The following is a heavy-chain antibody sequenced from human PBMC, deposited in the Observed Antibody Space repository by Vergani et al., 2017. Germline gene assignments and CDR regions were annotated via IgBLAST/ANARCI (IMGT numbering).Heavy chain of an antibody. V-gene: IGHV3-11*04. CDR1: GFKFSDHY. J-gene: IGHJ6*02. D-gene: IGHD1-1*01. CDR3: AKNPGISTTRHYYAMDV. CDR2: ISPGASTV. Sequence: LEESGGGSVKPGGSLRLSCVASGFKFSDHYMSWIRQAPGKGLEWVSHISPGASTVSYTDSVKGRFTVSRDNDNNSLTLDMTTLRVEYTAVYYCAKNPGISTTRHYYAMDVWGQGTTVTVSS.